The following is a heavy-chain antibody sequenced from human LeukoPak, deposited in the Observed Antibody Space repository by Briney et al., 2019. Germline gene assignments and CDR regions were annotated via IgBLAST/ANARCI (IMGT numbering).Heavy chain of an antibody. CDR1: GGSISSYY. CDR3: ARAGSGALRD. D-gene: IGHD3-10*01. Sequence: PSETLSLTCNVSGGSISSYYWSWIRQPAAKGLEWIGLIYTSGGTNYNPSLKNRVTMSVDTSKNQFSLKLSSVTAADTAVYYCARAGSGALRDWGQGTLVTVSS. CDR2: IYTSGGT. V-gene: IGHV4-4*07. J-gene: IGHJ4*02.